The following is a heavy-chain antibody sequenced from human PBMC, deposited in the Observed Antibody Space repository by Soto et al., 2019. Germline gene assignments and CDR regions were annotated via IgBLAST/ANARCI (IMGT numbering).Heavy chain of an antibody. J-gene: IGHJ6*02. Sequence: QVQLVQSGAEVKKPGASVKVSCKASGYTFTSYGISWVRQAPGQGLEWMGWISAYNGNTNYAQKLQGRVTMTTDTSKSTAYMELRSLRSDDTAVYYCARGSRKGYYGSGNKSYYGMDVWGQGTTVTVSS. CDR3: ARGSRKGYYGSGNKSYYGMDV. V-gene: IGHV1-18*01. CDR1: GYTFTSYG. CDR2: ISAYNGNT. D-gene: IGHD3-10*01.